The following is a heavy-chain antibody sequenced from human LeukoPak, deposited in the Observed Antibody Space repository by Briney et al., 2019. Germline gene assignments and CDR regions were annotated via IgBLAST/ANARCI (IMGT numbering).Heavy chain of an antibody. CDR2: ISSSGSTI. Sequence: GGSLRLSCAASGFTFSDYYMSWIRQAPGKGLEWVSYISSSGSTIYYADSVKGRFTISRDNSKNTLYLQMNSLRAEDTAVYYCAKRRGLELLYYYYMDVWGRGTTVTVSS. CDR1: GFTFSDYY. V-gene: IGHV3-11*01. CDR3: AKRRGLELLYYYYMDV. J-gene: IGHJ6*03. D-gene: IGHD1-7*01.